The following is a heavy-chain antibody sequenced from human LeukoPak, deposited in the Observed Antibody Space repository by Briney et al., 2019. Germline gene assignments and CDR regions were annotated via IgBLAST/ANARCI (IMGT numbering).Heavy chain of an antibody. J-gene: IGHJ4*02. D-gene: IGHD5-18*01. V-gene: IGHV1-8*01. CDR2: INPNSGNT. Sequence: GASVKVSCKASGYSFTSYDINWVRQATGQGLEWMGWINPNSGNTGYAQKFQGRVTMTRNTSINTAYMELSSLRSEDTAVYYCARDNGYRTPHYFDYWGQGTLVTVSS. CDR1: GYSFTSYD. CDR3: ARDNGYRTPHYFDY.